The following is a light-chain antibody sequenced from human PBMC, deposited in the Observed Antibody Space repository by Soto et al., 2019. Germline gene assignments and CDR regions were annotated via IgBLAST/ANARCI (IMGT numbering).Light chain of an antibody. Sequence: EIVLTQSPGTLSLSPGERATLSCRASQSVGSSYLAWYQQKPGQAPRLFSYGASSRATGIPDRFSGSGSGTEFTLTISRLEPEDFEVYYCQQYGSSAWTFGQGTKVDIK. CDR2: GAS. CDR3: QQYGSSAWT. CDR1: QSVGSSY. V-gene: IGKV3-20*01. J-gene: IGKJ1*01.